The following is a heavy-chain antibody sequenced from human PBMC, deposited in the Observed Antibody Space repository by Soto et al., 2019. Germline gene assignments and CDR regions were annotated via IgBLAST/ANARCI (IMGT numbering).Heavy chain of an antibody. D-gene: IGHD2-2*01. J-gene: IGHJ4*01. CDR3: ARDVATGHYAGDFDY. V-gene: IGHV3-33*01. Sequence: QSGGSLRLSCAASGFTFRDFALHWVRQAAGKGLEWVAVIWHDGSQIYYGDSVKGRFTISRDNSEDTVQLQMNSMRAEDTALYYCARDVATGHYAGDFDYW. CDR2: IWHDGSQI. CDR1: GFTFRDFA.